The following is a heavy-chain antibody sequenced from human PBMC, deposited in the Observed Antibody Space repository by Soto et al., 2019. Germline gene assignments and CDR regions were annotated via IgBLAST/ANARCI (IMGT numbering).Heavy chain of an antibody. CDR1: GFTFSTFA. J-gene: IGHJ4*02. V-gene: IGHV3-30-3*01. Sequence: GVSLRLSCSASGFTFSTFAVHWVRQAPGKGLEWVAVISADGTNKYYADSVKGRFTISRDNSKNTLFLQMDSLRTEDTAMYYCARAPTSRFDYWGQGTLVTVSS. CDR3: ARAPTSRFDY. CDR2: ISADGTNK.